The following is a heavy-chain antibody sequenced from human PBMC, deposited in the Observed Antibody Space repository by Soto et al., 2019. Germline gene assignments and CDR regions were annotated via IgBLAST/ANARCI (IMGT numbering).Heavy chain of an antibody. CDR3: ARQGLDSSGYYYLNWFGP. CDR2: IYYSGTT. Sequence: ASETLSLTCTVSGGSISGYYWSWIRQPPGKGLEWIGYIYYSGTTNYNPSLKSRVTISVDTSKNHFSLKLSSVTAADTAVYYCARQGLDSSGYYYLNWFGPWGQGTLVTVSS. V-gene: IGHV4-59*08. D-gene: IGHD3-22*01. CDR1: GGSISGYY. J-gene: IGHJ5*02.